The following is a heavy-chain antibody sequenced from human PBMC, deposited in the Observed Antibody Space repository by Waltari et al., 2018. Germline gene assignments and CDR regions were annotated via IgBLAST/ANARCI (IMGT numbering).Heavy chain of an antibody. CDR2: ISAHNGEK. J-gene: IGHJ6*02. D-gene: IGHD3-10*01. CDR1: GYTFPNYG. Sequence: QVQLLKSGNEVKKPGASVKVSCEASGYTFPNYGSSWVRQAPVQGLEWMGWISAHNGEKSYSQSFQGRVSLTTDTSTDTADMELKSLRSDDSAVYYCARDTKYYYGAGSPSYYNGMDVWGRGTTVTVSS. CDR3: ARDTKYYYGAGSPSYYNGMDV. V-gene: IGHV1-18*01.